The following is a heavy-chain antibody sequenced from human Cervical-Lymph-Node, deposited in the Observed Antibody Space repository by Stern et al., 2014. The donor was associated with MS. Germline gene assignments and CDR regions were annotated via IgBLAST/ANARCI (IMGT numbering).Heavy chain of an antibody. CDR1: GGSIRSGGYF. Sequence: QLQLQESGPGLVKPSQTLSLTCTVSGGSIRSGGYFWSWIRQHPGKGLEWIGYIYHSGSTYYNPSLKSRVSISVDTSKNQFSLNLSSVTAADTAVYYCARKGAIVPAAIENWFDSWGQGTLVTVSS. CDR2: IYHSGST. J-gene: IGHJ5*01. V-gene: IGHV4-31*03. D-gene: IGHD2-2*01. CDR3: ARKGAIVPAAIENWFDS.